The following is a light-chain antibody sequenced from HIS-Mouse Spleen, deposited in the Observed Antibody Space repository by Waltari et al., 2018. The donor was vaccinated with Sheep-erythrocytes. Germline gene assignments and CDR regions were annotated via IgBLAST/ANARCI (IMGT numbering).Light chain of an antibody. CDR2: AAS. CDR1: QGISSY. J-gene: IGKJ2*01. CDR3: QQLNSYPHT. V-gene: IGKV1-9*01. Sequence: IQLPQLHSFRSAAYGDRVTTTCRASQGISSYLAWYQQKPGKAPKLLIYAASTLQSGVPSRFSGSGSGTEFTLTISSLQPEDFATYYCQQLNSYPHTFGQGTKLEIK.